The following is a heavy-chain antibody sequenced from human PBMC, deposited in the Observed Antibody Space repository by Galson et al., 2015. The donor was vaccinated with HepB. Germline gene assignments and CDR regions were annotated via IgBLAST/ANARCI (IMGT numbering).Heavy chain of an antibody. V-gene: IGHV3-73*01. CDR2: IRTKGNSYAT. D-gene: IGHD2-8*01. CDR3: HCTSGWFDI. CDR1: GFAFSDSA. J-gene: IGHJ5*02. Sequence: SLRLSCAASGFAFSDSAIHWVRQASGKGLEWVGRIRTKGNSYATVYGASVKGRFTISRDDSKNTAYLQMNSLKTEDTAVYYCHCTSGWFDIWGQGTLVTVSS.